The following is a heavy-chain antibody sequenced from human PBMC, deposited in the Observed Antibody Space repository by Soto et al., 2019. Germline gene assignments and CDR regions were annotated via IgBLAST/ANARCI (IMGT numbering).Heavy chain of an antibody. CDR3: ARGSLYYYDSSGYYPHY. CDR1: GFTFSSYG. CDR2: IWYDGSNK. V-gene: IGHV3-33*01. D-gene: IGHD3-22*01. J-gene: IGHJ4*02. Sequence: GGSLRLSCAASGFTFSSYGMHWVRQAPGKGLEWVAVIWYDGSNKYYADSVKGRFTISRDNSRNTLYLQMNSLRAEDTAVYYCARGSLYYYDSSGYYPHYWGQGTLVTVSS.